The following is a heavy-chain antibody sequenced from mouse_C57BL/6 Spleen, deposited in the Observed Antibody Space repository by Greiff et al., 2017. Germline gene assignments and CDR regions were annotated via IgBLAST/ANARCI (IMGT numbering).Heavy chain of an antibody. CDR1: GFTFPDYY. CDR2: IRNKANGYTT. CDR3: ARYAYGSSYAMDY. J-gene: IGHJ4*01. Sequence: EVQGVESGGGLVQPGGSLSLSCAASGFTFPDYYMSWVRQPPGKALEWLGFIRNKANGYTTEYSASVKGRFTISRDNSQSILYLQMNALRAEDSATYYCARYAYGSSYAMDYWGQGTSVTVSS. V-gene: IGHV7-3*01. D-gene: IGHD1-1*01.